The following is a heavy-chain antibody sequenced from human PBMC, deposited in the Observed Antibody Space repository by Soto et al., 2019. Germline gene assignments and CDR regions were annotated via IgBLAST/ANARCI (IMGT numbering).Heavy chain of an antibody. CDR3: AREQITMIVVGRYYYYGMDV. CDR1: GGTFSSYA. Sequence: ASVKVSCKASGGTFSSYAISWVRQAPGQGLEWMGGIIPIFGTANYAQKFQGRVTITADESTSTAYMELSSLRSEDTAVYYCAREQITMIVVGRYYYYGMDVWGQGTTVTVS. D-gene: IGHD3-22*01. V-gene: IGHV1-69*13. CDR2: IIPIFGTA. J-gene: IGHJ6*02.